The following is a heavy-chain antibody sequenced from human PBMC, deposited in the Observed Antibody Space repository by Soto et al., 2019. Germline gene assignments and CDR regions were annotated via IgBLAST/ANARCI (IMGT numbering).Heavy chain of an antibody. Sequence: QVQLVQSGAEVKKPGSSVKVSCKASGGTINSYAVSWVRQAPGQGLEWMGGIITSFGTTNYAQKFQGRLTITADKSTNTASMELSSLRSDDTAVYYCARSLVVTAKVGYFDLSGRGTLVTVSS. D-gene: IGHD2-21*02. CDR2: IITSFGTT. CDR3: ARSLVVTAKVGYFDL. J-gene: IGHJ2*01. CDR1: GGTINSYA. V-gene: IGHV1-69*06.